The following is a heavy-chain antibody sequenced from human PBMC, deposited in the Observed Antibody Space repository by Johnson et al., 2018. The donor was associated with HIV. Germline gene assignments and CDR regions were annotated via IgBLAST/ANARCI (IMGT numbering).Heavy chain of an antibody. Sequence: QVQLVESGGGVVQPGRSLRLSCAASGFTFSSYGMHWVRQAPGKGLEWVAIISYDGSYKFYADSVKGRFTISRDNSKNTLYRQMNSLRAEDTAVYYCAKGYYDSSDYYYVGNAFDIWGQGTIVTVSS. D-gene: IGHD3-22*01. CDR2: ISYDGSYK. V-gene: IGHV3-30*18. J-gene: IGHJ3*02. CDR1: GFTFSSYG. CDR3: AKGYYDSSDYYYVGNAFDI.